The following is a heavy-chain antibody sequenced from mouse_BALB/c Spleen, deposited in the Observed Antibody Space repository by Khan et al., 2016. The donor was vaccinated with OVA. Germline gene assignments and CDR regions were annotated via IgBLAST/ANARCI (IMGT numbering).Heavy chain of an antibody. CDR1: GYSITSDYV. CDR3: ASVYWWDFDY. V-gene: IGHV3-2*02. D-gene: IGHD1-1*01. J-gene: IGHJ2*01. CDR2: ISYSGNT. Sequence: EVKLLESGPGLVKPSQSLSLTCTVTGYSITSDYVWNWIRQLPGNKLEWMGYISYSGNTKYNPSLKSRISITRDTSKNQFFLQLNSVTIEDTATDYCASVYWWDFDYWGQGTTLTVSS.